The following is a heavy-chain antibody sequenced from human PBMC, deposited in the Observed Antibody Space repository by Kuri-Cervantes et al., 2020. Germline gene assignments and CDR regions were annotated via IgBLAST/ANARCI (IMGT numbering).Heavy chain of an antibody. CDR1: GFTFSSYS. CDR3: ARESPVGPCDY. V-gene: IGHV3-48*01. CDR2: ISSSSNAI. Sequence: GGSLRLSCAASGFTFSSYSMNWVRQAPGKGLEWVAYISSSSNAIYYADSLKGRFTISRDNAKSSLYLQMDSLRAEDTAVYYCARESPVGPCDYWGQGTLVTVSS. J-gene: IGHJ4*02.